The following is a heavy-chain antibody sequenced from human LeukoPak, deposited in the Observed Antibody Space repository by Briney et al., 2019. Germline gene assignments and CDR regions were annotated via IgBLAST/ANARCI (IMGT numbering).Heavy chain of an antibody. D-gene: IGHD3-10*01. V-gene: IGHV4-30-4*01. Sequence: SQTLSLTCTVSGGSISSGDYYWSWIRQPPGKGLEWIGYIYYSGSTYYNPSLKSRVTISVDTSKNQFSLKLSSVTAADTAVYYCARAGGYYYGSGGPPDAFDIWGQGTMVTVSS. CDR2: IYYSGST. CDR1: GGSISSGDYY. CDR3: ARAGGYYYGSGGPPDAFDI. J-gene: IGHJ3*02.